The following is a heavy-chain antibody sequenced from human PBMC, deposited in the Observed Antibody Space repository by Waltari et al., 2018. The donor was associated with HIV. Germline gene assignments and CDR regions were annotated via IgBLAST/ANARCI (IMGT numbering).Heavy chain of an antibody. CDR2: ISWNSGSI. J-gene: IGHJ4*02. CDR1: GFTFCDYA. Sequence: EVQLVESGGGLVQPGRSLRLSCAASGFTFCDYAMHWVRQAPGKGLEWVSYISWNSGSIGYADYVKGRFTISRDNAKNSLYLQMNSLRAEDTAFYYCVKGGYYYDSTGYYSFDYWGQGTLVTVSS. V-gene: IGHV3-9*01. CDR3: VKGGYYYDSTGYYSFDY. D-gene: IGHD3-22*01.